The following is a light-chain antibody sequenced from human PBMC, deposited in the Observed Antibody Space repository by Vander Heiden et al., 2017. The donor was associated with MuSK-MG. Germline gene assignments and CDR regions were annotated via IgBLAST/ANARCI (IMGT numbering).Light chain of an antibody. CDR3: QEYNTYPFT. V-gene: IGKV1-16*02. CDR2: SAS. Sequence: DIQMTQSPPSLSASLRDSVTITCRASQAISNYLAWFQQKPGKAPKSLIYSASRLQPGVPAKFSGTGSGTDFTLTMSNLQPEDFAIYYCQEYNTYPFTFGQGTKLEI. CDR1: QAISNY. J-gene: IGKJ2*01.